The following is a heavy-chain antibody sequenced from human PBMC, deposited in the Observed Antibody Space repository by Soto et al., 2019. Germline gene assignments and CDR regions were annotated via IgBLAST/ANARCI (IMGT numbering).Heavy chain of an antibody. J-gene: IGHJ6*02. Sequence: TLSLTCAVYGGSFSGYYWSWIRQPPGKGLEWIGYIYYSGSTYYNPSLKSRVTISVDTSKNQFSLKLSSVTAADTAVYYCARIYSNATPNYYYYGMDVWGQGTTVTVSS. CDR3: ARIYSNATPNYYYYGMDV. CDR1: GGSFSGYY. CDR2: IYYSGST. D-gene: IGHD4-4*01. V-gene: IGHV4-30-4*01.